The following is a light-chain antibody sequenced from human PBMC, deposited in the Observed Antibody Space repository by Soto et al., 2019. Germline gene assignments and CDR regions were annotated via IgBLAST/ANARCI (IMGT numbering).Light chain of an antibody. CDR2: RAS. J-gene: IGKJ1*01. Sequence: DIQMTQPPFTLSASVGARVTITCRASQSICRWLAWYQHKPGKAPKLLIYRASSLESGVPSRFSGSGSGTEFDLTISSLQSYDSATYSCQHYQTWTFGQGTMVVIK. CDR3: QHYQTWT. V-gene: IGKV1-5*03. CDR1: QSICRW.